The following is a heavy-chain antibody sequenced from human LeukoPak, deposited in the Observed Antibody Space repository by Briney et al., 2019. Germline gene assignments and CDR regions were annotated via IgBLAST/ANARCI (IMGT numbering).Heavy chain of an antibody. CDR1: GYTFIYYY. CDR2: INPTSGGT. V-gene: IGHV1-2*02. Sequence: ASVKVSCKASGYTFIYYYMHWVRQAPGQGLEWMGWINPTSGGTNYAQKFQGRVTVTRDTSISTAYMELSRLRSDDTAVYYCARDGRYCTNGVCYTDYYYGMDVWGQGTTVTVSS. D-gene: IGHD2-8*01. J-gene: IGHJ6*02. CDR3: ARDGRYCTNGVCYTDYYYGMDV.